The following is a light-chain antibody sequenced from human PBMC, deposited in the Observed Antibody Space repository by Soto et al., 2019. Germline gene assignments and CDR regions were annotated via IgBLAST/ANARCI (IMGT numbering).Light chain of an antibody. CDR3: QSYVSSNRV. J-gene: IGLJ3*02. Sequence: NFMLTQPHSVSESPGKTVTISCTRSSGSIASNYVQWYQQRPGSSPTTVIYEDNQRPSGVPDRFSGSIDSSSNSASLTISGLKTEDEADYYCQSYVSSNRVFGGRTKLTVL. V-gene: IGLV6-57*01. CDR2: EDN. CDR1: SGSIASNY.